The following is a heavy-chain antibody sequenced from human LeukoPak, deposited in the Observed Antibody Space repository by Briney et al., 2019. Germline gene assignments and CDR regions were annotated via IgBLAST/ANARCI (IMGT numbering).Heavy chain of an antibody. J-gene: IGHJ4*02. CDR3: ARGHWSGSTCYPFDY. D-gene: IGHD2-2*01. V-gene: IGHV1-8*01. CDR1: GYALTSYD. Sequence: ASVKVSCKASGYALTSYDINWVRQAAGQGLEGMGWMNPSNGNTGYAQKFQGRGAMTRDTSISTAYMELSSLKSDDTAVYFCARGHWSGSTCYPFDYWGQGTLVTVSS. CDR2: MNPSNGNT.